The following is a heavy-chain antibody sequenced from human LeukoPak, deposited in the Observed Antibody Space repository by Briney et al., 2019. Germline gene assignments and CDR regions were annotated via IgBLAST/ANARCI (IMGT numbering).Heavy chain of an antibody. D-gene: IGHD3-3*01. V-gene: IGHV4-31*03. CDR1: GGSISSGGYY. J-gene: IGHJ4*02. CDR3: ASASRHYDFWSGYRYYFDY. Sequence: SETLSLTCTVSGGSISSGGYYWSWIRQHPGKGLEWIGYIYYSGSTYYNPSLKSRVTIPVDTSKNQFSLKLSSVTAADTAVYYCASASRHYDFWSGYRYYFDYWGQGTLVTVSS. CDR2: IYYSGST.